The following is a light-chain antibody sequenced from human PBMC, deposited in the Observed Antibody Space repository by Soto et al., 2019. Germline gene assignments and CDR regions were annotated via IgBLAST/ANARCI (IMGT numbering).Light chain of an antibody. J-gene: IGKJ1*01. CDR2: GAS. V-gene: IGKV3-15*01. Sequence: MGITRRPANLSESQGERATLSCRASQSVSSNLAWYQQKPGQAPRLLIYGASTRATGIPARFSGSGSGTEFTLTISSLQSEDFAVYYCQQYNNWPPTFGQGTEV. CDR3: QQYNNWPPT. CDR1: QSVSSN.